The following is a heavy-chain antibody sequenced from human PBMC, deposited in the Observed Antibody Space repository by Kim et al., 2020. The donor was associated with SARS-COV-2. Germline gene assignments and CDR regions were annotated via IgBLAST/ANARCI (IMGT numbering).Heavy chain of an antibody. D-gene: IGHD3-9*01. V-gene: IGHV3-30*02. Sequence: VKGRFTISRENSKNTLYLQMNSLRAEDTAVYYCAKGDHYDLLTAYPRYFDLWGRGTLVAVSS. CDR3: AKGDHYDLLTAYPRYFDL. J-gene: IGHJ2*01.